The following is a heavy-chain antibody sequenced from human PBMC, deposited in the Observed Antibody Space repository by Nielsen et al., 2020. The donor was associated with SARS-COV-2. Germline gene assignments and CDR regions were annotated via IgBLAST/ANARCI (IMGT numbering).Heavy chain of an antibody. CDR1: GGSLSSSNHY. CDR3: ARESATRPYYFFLDV. CDR2: IDYTGNT. J-gene: IGHJ6*03. V-gene: IGHV4-39*07. D-gene: IGHD4-11*01. Sequence: SETLSLTCKVSGGSLSSSNHYWAWVRQPPGKGLEWIGGIDYTGNTFYNPSLESRVTISVYTSKSQFSLNLTSVTGADTAVYYCARESATRPYYFFLDVWGNGTTVTV.